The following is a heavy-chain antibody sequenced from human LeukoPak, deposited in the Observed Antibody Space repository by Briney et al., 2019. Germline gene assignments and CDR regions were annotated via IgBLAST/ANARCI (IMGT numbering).Heavy chain of an antibody. V-gene: IGHV4-31*03. CDR1: GGSISSGGYY. J-gene: IGHJ4*02. Sequence: TASQTLSLTCTVSGGSISSGGYYWSWIRQHPGKGLEWIGYIYYSGSTYYNPSLKSRVTISVDTSKNQFSLKLSSVTAADTAVYYCARGGNYYDSSGYYSFDYWGQGTLVTVSS. D-gene: IGHD3-22*01. CDR2: IYYSGST. CDR3: ARGGNYYDSSGYYSFDY.